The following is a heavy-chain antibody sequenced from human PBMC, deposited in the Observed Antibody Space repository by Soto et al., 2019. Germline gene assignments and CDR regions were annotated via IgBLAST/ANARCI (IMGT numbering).Heavy chain of an antibody. CDR3: ASVNGSSWYGYYYYGMDF. CDR2: IIPIFGTA. J-gene: IGHJ6*02. V-gene: IGHV1-69*01. D-gene: IGHD6-13*01. CDR1: GGTFSSYA. Sequence: QVQLVQSGAEVKKPGSSVKVYCKASGGTFSSYAISLVRQAPGQELEWMGGIIPIFGTANYARKFQGRVTITADESTSTAYMELSSLRSEYTALYYWASVNGSSWYGYYYYGMDFWGQGTTVTVSS.